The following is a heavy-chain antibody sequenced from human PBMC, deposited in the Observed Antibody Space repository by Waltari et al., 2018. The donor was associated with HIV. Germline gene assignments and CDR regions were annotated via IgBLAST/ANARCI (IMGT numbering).Heavy chain of an antibody. V-gene: IGHV3-33*02. CDR3: ARDQHSATNYYGLDV. CDR1: GFNFSNHA. CDR2: IGEDGSHE. D-gene: IGHD3-10*01. Sequence: QVNLVVSGGAVVQSGKSLRLSCAASGFNFSNHAMHWVRQGPGKVREWLTVIGEDGSHESDADFAKGQVTISRDYCDNTLFLYLSGLRADDTAVYYCARDQHSATNYYGLDVWGQGTTVTVS. J-gene: IGHJ6*02.